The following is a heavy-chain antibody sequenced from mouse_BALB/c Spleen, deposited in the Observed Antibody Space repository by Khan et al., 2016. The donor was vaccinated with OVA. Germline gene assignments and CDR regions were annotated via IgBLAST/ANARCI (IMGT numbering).Heavy chain of an antibody. Sequence: VQLKQSGPELMKPGASVKISCKASGYSFTSYYIHWVKQSHGKSLEWIGYIDPFNGGTSYNPKFKGKATLTVDKSSSTAYMHLSSLTSDDSAVYYCARHGDVAGFAYGGQGTLVTVSA. CDR3: ARHGDVAGFAY. CDR1: GYSFTSYY. D-gene: IGHD2-13*01. CDR2: IDPFNGGT. J-gene: IGHJ3*01. V-gene: IGHV1S135*01.